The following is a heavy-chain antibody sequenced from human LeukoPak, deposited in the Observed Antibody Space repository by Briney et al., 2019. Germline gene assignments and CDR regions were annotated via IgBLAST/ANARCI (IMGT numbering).Heavy chain of an antibody. V-gene: IGHV3-21*01. J-gene: IGHJ4*02. Sequence: GSLRLSCAASGFTFSSYSMNWVRQAPGKGLEWVSSISSSSSYIYYADSVKGRFTISRDNAKNSLYLQMNSLRAEDTAVYYCASITIFGVVGKSDYWGQGTLVTVSS. D-gene: IGHD3-3*01. CDR1: GFTFSSYS. CDR2: ISSSSSYI. CDR3: ASITIFGVVGKSDY.